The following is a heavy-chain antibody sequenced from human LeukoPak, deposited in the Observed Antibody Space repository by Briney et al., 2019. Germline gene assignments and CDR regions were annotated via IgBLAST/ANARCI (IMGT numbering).Heavy chain of an antibody. V-gene: IGHV3-23*01. CDR2: ISGSGGST. CDR3: AKVRVLRFLEPGAFDY. CDR1: GFTFSSYA. D-gene: IGHD3-3*01. Sequence: SGGSLRLSCAASGFTFSSYAMSWVRQAPGKGLEWVSAISGSGGSTYYADSVKGRFTISRDNSKNTLYLQMNSLRAEDTAVYYCAKVRVLRFLEPGAFDYWGQGTLVTVSS. J-gene: IGHJ4*02.